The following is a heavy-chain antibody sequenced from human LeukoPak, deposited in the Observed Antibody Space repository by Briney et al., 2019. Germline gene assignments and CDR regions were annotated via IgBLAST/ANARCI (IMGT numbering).Heavy chain of an antibody. D-gene: IGHD3-16*02. CDR3: ARGGSFSVWGSYRPRAFDI. J-gene: IGHJ3*02. V-gene: IGHV4-34*01. CDR2: INHSGST. Sequence: SETLSLTCAVYGGSFSGYYWSWIRQPPGKGLEWIGEINHSGSTNYNPSLKSRVTISVDTSKNQFSLKLSSVTAADTAVYYCARGGSFSVWGSYRPRAFDIWGQGTMVTVSS. CDR1: GGSFSGYY.